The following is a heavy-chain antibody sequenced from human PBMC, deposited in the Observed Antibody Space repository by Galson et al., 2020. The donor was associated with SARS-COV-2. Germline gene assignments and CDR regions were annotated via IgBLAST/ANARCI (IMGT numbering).Heavy chain of an antibody. J-gene: IGHJ2*01. CDR2: ISGGGTRT. CDR3: AKHDQEYFDL. Sequence: GESLKISCAASRFTFSGYAMAWVRQAPGKGLEWVSTISGGGTRTYYADSVKGRFTFSRDNSDNTVYLQMNSLRAEDTAVYYCAKHDQEYFDLWGRGTLVTV. CDR1: RFTFSGYA. V-gene: IGHV3-23*01.